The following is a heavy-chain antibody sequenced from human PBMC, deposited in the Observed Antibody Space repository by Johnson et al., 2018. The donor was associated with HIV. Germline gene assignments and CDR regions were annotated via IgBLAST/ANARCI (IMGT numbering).Heavy chain of an antibody. V-gene: IGHV3-30-3*01. D-gene: IGHD2-15*01. CDR3: TTEWWSYAFDI. Sequence: QVQLVESGGGVVQPGRSLRLSCAASGFTFSTFPMHWVRQAPGKGLEWVAIISYDGSNKYYADSVKGRFTISRDDSKNTLYLQMNSLKTEDTAVYYCTTEWWSYAFDIWGQGTMVTVSS. CDR1: GFTFSTFP. CDR2: ISYDGSNK. J-gene: IGHJ3*02.